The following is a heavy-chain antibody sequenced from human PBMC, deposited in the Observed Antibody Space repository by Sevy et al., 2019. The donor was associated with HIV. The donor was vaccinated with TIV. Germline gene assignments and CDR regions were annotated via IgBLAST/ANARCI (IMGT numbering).Heavy chain of an antibody. J-gene: IGHJ4*02. CDR3: ARFCLAGYCSGGSSHH. D-gene: IGHD2-15*01. CDR1: GFTFSSYA. Sequence: GGSLRLSCAASGFTFSSYAMHWVRQAPGKGLEWVAVISYDGSNKYYADSVKGRFTISRDNSKNTLYLQMNSLRAEDTAVYYCARFCLAGYCSGGSSHHWGQGTLVTVSS. V-gene: IGHV3-30-3*01. CDR2: ISYDGSNK.